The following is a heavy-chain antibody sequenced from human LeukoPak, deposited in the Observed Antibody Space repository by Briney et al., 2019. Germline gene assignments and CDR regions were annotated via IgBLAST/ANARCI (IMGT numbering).Heavy chain of an antibody. J-gene: IGHJ4*02. CDR1: GFTFSSYD. CDR3: ARGRSFQRGNYYFDY. D-gene: IGHD1-7*01. CDR2: IGTAGDT. V-gene: IGHV3-13*01. Sequence: GGSLRLSCAASGFTFSSYDMHWVRQATGKGLEWVSAIGTAGDTYYPGSVKGRFTISRENAKNSLYLQMNSLRAGDTAVYYCARGRSFQRGNYYFDYWGQGTLVTVSS.